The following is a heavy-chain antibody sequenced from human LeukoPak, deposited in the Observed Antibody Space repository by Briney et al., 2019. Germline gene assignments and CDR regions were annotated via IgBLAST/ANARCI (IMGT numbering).Heavy chain of an antibody. J-gene: IGHJ2*01. CDR3: ARGTVTSRTWYFDL. Sequence: GRSLTLSCAASGFTFSSYAMHWVRPAPGKGLEWVAVISYDGSNKFYADSVKGRFTFSRDNSKNTLYLQMNSLRAEETAVYYCARGTVTSRTWYFDLWGRGTLVTVSS. D-gene: IGHD4-17*01. CDR2: ISYDGSNK. CDR1: GFTFSSYA. V-gene: IGHV3-30*04.